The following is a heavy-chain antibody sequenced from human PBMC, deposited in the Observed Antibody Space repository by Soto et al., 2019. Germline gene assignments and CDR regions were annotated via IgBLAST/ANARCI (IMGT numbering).Heavy chain of an antibody. V-gene: IGHV3-30-3*01. D-gene: IGHD2-15*01. CDR3: ASTQGDYYYYGMDV. CDR2: ISYDGSNK. CDR1: GFTFSSYA. Sequence: QVQLVESGGGVVQPGRSLRLSCAASGFTFSSYAMHWVRQAPGKGLEWVAVISYDGSNKYYADSVKGRFTISRDNSKNTLYLQMNSLRAEDTAVYYCASTQGDYYYYGMDVWGQGTTGTVSS. J-gene: IGHJ6*02.